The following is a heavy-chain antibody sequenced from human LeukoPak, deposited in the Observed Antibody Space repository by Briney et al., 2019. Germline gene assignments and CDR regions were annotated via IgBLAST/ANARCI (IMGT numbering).Heavy chain of an antibody. J-gene: IGHJ3*02. CDR1: GFTFSGSA. CDR2: VRSKANSYAT. D-gene: IGHD4-17*01. V-gene: IGHV3-73*01. CDR3: HATVTTSVI. Sequence: GGSLRLSCAASGFTFSGSAMHWVRQASGKGLEWVGRVRSKANSYATAYAASVKGRFTISRDDSKNTAYLQMNSLKTEDTAVYYCHATVTTSVIWGQGTMVTVSS.